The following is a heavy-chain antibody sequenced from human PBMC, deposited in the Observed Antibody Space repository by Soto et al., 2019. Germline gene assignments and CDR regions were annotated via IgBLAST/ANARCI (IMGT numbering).Heavy chain of an antibody. J-gene: IGHJ4*02. CDR2: ISWNSGSI. CDR1: GFTFDAYA. Sequence: EVQLVESGGGLVQPGRSLRLSCAASGFTFDAYAMHWVRQAPGKGLEWVSGISWNSGSIGYADSVKGRFTISRDNAKNSLYLQMNSLRAEDTALYYCAKDLTSYQGYYFDYCGQGPLVTASS. D-gene: IGHD1-26*01. CDR3: AKDLTSYQGYYFDY. V-gene: IGHV3-9*01.